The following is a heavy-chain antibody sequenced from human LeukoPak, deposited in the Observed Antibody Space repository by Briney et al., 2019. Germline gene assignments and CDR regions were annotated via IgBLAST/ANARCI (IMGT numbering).Heavy chain of an antibody. J-gene: IGHJ4*02. Sequence: VASVKVSCKASGYTFTGYYMHWVRRAPGQGLEWMGWINPNSGGTNYAQKFQGRVTMTRDTSISTAYMELSRLRSDDTAVYYCARAGGSSWYPDFDYWGQGTLVTVSS. CDR1: GYTFTGYY. CDR2: INPNSGGT. V-gene: IGHV1-2*02. CDR3: ARAGGSSWYPDFDY. D-gene: IGHD6-13*01.